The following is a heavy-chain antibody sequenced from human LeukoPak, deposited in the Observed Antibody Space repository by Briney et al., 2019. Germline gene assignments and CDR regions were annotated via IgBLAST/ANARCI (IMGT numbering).Heavy chain of an antibody. CDR3: ARDLWIQLWLAPDY. J-gene: IGHJ4*02. V-gene: IGHV3-30*04. Sequence: QPGKSLRLSCAASGFTFSTSAVHWVRQAPGKGLEWVAVISYDGSNKYYADSVKGRFTISRDNSKNTLYLQMNSLRAEDTAVYYCARDLWIQLWLAPDYWGQGTLVTVSS. D-gene: IGHD5-18*01. CDR1: GFTFSTSA. CDR2: ISYDGSNK.